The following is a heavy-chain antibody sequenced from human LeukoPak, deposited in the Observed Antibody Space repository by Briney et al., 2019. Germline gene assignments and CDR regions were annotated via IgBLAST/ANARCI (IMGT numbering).Heavy chain of an antibody. Sequence: ASAKVSCKASGYTFTSYGISWVRQAPGQGLEWMGWISAYSGNTNYAQKLQGRVTMTTETSTSTAYMELESLRSDDTAVYYCAISQGSYYDTSGYLGGDYWGQGTLVTVSS. J-gene: IGHJ4*02. V-gene: IGHV1-18*01. CDR3: AISQGSYYDTSGYLGGDY. CDR1: GYTFTSYG. CDR2: ISAYSGNT. D-gene: IGHD3-22*01.